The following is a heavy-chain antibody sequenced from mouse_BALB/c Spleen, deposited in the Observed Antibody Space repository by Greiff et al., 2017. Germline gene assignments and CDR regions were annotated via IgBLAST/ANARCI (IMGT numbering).Heavy chain of an antibody. J-gene: IGHJ4*01. Sequence: VKLMESGPGLVQPSQSLSITCTVSGFSLTSYGVHWVRQSPGKGLAWLGVIWSGGSTVYNAAFISRLSISKDNSKSQVFFKMNSLQANDTAIYYCARRSFYGNYEGVDYWGQGTSVTVSS. CDR3: ARRSFYGNYEGVDY. V-gene: IGHV2-2*02. CDR1: GFSLTSYG. CDR2: IWSGGST. D-gene: IGHD2-1*01.